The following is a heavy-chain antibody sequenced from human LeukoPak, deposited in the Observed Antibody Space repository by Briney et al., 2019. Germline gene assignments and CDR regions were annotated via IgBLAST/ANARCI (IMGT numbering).Heavy chain of an antibody. Sequence: PGESLRLSCAASGFTFSNAWMSWVRQAPGKGLEWVGRIKSKTDGGTTDYAAPVKGRFNISRDDSKTTLYLQMNSLKTEDTAVYYCTTDQMAKARFGFDYWGQGTLVTVSS. CDR2: IKSKTDGGTT. CDR1: GFTFSNAW. CDR3: TTDQMAKARFGFDY. V-gene: IGHV3-15*01. D-gene: IGHD5-24*01. J-gene: IGHJ4*02.